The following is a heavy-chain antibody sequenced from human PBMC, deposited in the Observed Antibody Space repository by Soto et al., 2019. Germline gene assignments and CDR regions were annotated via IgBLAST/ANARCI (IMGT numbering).Heavy chain of an antibody. J-gene: IGHJ2*01. CDR2: IYYSGST. D-gene: IGHD1-26*01. CDR1: GGSISSYY. V-gene: IGHV4-59*01. Sequence: QVQLQESGPGLVKPSETLSLTCTVSGGSISSYYWSWIRQPPGKGLEWFGYIYYSGSTNYNPSLKSRVTISVDTSKNQFSLKLSSVTAADTAVYYCARTGGSYYDWYFDLWGRGTLVTVSS. CDR3: ARTGGSYYDWYFDL.